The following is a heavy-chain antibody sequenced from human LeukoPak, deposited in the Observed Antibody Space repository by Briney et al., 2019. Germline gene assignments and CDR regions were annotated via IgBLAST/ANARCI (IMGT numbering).Heavy chain of an antibody. CDR2: IIPIFGTA. J-gene: IGHJ4*02. CDR1: GGTFSSYA. Sequence: GASVKVSCKASGGTFSSYAISWVRQATGQGLECMGGIIPIFGTANSAQKFQGRFTIPADESTSTAYMELSSLRSEDTAVYYCASPYYYDSSGRDYWGQGTLVTVSS. D-gene: IGHD3-22*01. CDR3: ASPYYYDSSGRDY. V-gene: IGHV1-69*13.